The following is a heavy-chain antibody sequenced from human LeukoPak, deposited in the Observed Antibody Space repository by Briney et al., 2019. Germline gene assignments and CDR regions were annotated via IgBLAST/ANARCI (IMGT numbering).Heavy chain of an antibody. D-gene: IGHD3-16*01. J-gene: IGHJ2*01. CDR1: GGSISSGDYS. V-gene: IGHV4-30-2*01. CDR3: ARSRRGYWYFDL. CDR2: IYRGGST. Sequence: SEALSPTCDVSGGSISSGDYSWTWIRQPPGKGLEWIGFIYRGGSTYYSPSLKSRVTISVDRSKTQFSLELTSVTAADTAVYFCARSRRGYWYFDLWGRGTLVSVPS.